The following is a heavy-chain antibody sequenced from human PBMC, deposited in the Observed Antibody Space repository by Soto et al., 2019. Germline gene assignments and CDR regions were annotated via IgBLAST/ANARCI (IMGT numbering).Heavy chain of an antibody. CDR3: ATSYGSGSSHFDS. Sequence: QVHLVQFGAELREPGSSVKVSCTAAGGTFNTHTISWVRQAPGLGLEWMGRIIPMLGMSNSPQKFQGRVSITADQSTSTVYMALSRLTSDDTAVYYCATSYGSGSSHFDSWGQGTLGTVSS. CDR2: IIPMLGMS. D-gene: IGHD3-10*01. CDR1: GGTFNTHT. V-gene: IGHV1-69*02. J-gene: IGHJ4*02.